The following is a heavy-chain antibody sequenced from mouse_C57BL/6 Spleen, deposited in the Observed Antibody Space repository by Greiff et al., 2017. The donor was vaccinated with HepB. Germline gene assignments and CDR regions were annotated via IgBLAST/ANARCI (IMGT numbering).Heavy chain of an antibody. CDR3: ARIGYYGSSYGDAMDY. D-gene: IGHD1-1*01. J-gene: IGHJ4*01. CDR1: GYTFTSYW. V-gene: IGHV1-55*01. CDR2: IYPGSGGT. Sequence: QVQLQQPGAELVKPGASVKMSCKASGYTFTSYWITWVKQRPGQGLEWIGDIYPGSGGTNYNEKFKSKATLTVDTSSSTAYMQLSSLTSEDSAVYYCARIGYYGSSYGDAMDYWGQGTSVTVSS.